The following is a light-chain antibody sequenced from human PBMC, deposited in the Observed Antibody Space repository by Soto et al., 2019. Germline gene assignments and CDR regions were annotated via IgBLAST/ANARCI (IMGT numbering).Light chain of an antibody. V-gene: IGKV3-20*01. Sequence: EIVLTQSPGTLSLSPGERATLSCRASQSVSSSYLAWYQQKPGQAPRLLIYGASSRPTGIPDRFSGSGSGTDFTLAISRLEPEDFALYYCQQYVSSPRTFGGGTKVDIK. CDR3: QQYVSSPRT. CDR2: GAS. CDR1: QSVSSSY. J-gene: IGKJ4*02.